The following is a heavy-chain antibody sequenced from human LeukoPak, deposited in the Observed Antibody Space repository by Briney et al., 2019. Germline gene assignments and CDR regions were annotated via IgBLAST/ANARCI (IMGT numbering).Heavy chain of an antibody. CDR2: IYTSASGST. J-gene: IGHJ5*02. V-gene: IGHV4-4*07. Sequence: PSETLSLTCTVSGGSISSYYWSWIRQPAGKGLEWIGRIYTSASGSTNYNPSLKSRVTISVDTSKNQFSLKLSSVTAADTAVYYCARETRSGGSLLRGNWFDPWGQGTLVTVSS. CDR3: ARETRSGGSLLRGNWFDP. CDR1: GGSISSYY. D-gene: IGHD2-15*01.